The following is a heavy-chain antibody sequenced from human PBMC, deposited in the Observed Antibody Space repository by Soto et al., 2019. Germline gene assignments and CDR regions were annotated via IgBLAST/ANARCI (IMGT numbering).Heavy chain of an antibody. Sequence: SGPRLVNPTQTLTLTCTFSGFSLSTSGMCVSWIRQPPGKALEWLALIDWDDDKYYSTSLKTRLTISKDTSKNQVVLTMTNMDPVDTATYYCARMSRRIRIFGVDYYYYGMDVWGQGTTVTVSS. J-gene: IGHJ6*02. V-gene: IGHV2-70*01. CDR1: GFSLSTSGMC. CDR3: ARMSRRIRIFGVDYYYYGMDV. D-gene: IGHD3-3*01. CDR2: IDWDDDK.